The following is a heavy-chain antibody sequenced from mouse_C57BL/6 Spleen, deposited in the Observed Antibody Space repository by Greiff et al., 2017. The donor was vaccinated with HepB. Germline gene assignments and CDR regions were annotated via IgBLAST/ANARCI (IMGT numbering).Heavy chain of an antibody. Sequence: QVQLQQSGAELVMPGASVKLSCKASGYTFTSYWMHWVKQRPGQGLEWIGEIDPSDSYTNYNQKFKGKSTLTVDKSSSTAYMQLSSLTSEDSAVYYCARGDVWFAYWGQGTLVTVSA. J-gene: IGHJ3*01. CDR3: ARGDVWFAY. CDR2: IDPSDSYT. D-gene: IGHD3-3*01. V-gene: IGHV1-69*01. CDR1: GYTFTSYW.